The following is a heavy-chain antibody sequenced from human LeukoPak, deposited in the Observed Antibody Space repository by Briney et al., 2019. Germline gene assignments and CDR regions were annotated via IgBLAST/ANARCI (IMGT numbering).Heavy chain of an antibody. CDR2: ILQDGNEK. Sequence: GGSLRLSCAASGFTFSSYAMHWVRQAPGKGLEWVANILQDGNEKYYVDSVKGRFTISRDNAKNSLYLQMNSPRAEDTAVYYCATYSSLNRREFQYWGQGTLLTVSS. V-gene: IGHV3-7*01. CDR3: ATYSSLNRREFQY. J-gene: IGHJ1*01. CDR1: GFTFSSYA. D-gene: IGHD3-22*01.